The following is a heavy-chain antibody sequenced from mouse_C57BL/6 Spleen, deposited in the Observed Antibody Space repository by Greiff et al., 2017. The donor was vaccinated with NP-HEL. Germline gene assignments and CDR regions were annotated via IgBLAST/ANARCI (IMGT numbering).Heavy chain of an antibody. CDR2: IWGGGST. CDR3: AKQEGNWGYAMDD. V-gene: IGHV2-9*01. D-gene: IGHD4-1*01. Sequence: VQRVESGPGLVAPSQSLSITCTVSGFSLKSYGVDWVRQPPGKGLEWLGVIWGGGSTNYNSALMSRLSISKDNSKSQVFLKMNSLQTDDTAMDYCAKQEGNWGYAMDDWGQGTSVTVSS. J-gene: IGHJ4*01. CDR1: GFSLKSYG.